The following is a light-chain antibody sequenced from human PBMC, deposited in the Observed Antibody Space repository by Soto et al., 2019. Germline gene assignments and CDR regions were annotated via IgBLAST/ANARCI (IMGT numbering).Light chain of an antibody. V-gene: IGKV3-15*01. CDR3: QQYHNLPA. J-gene: IGKJ1*01. Sequence: TVLTQSPATLSVSPGERATLSCRASQSVFSSLAWYQHNPGQAPRLLIYGAATRATGIPARFSGSGSGTDFTLTISSLQSDDIAVYYCQQYHNLPAFGQGTKVEIK. CDR2: GAA. CDR1: QSVFSS.